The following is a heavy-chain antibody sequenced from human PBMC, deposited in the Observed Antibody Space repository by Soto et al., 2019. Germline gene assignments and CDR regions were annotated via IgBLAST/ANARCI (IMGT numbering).Heavy chain of an antibody. CDR3: AGAVAPYFGTWFDP. J-gene: IGHJ5*02. V-gene: IGHV4-30-2*01. Sequence: SETLSLTCAVPGGSITSGNSYSWSWIRQPPGKGLEWIGSISHTGSTSYNPSLKSRLTMSVDKSKNQFSLRLSSVTAADMAVYYCAGAVAPYFGTWFDPWGQGILVTVSS. CDR1: GGSITSGNSYS. D-gene: IGHD3-10*01. CDR2: ISHTGST.